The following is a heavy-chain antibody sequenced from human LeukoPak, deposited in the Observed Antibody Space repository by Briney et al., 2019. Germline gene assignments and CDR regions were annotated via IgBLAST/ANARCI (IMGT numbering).Heavy chain of an antibody. CDR2: ISRSGGST. Sequence: GGSLRLSCVASGFTFSSYAMTWVRQAPGKGLEWVSIISRSGGSTYHADSVKGRFTISRDNSKDTLYLQMNSLRAEDTAVYYCAKSGGSSGYFLMDAFDIWGQGTMVTVSS. V-gene: IGHV3-23*01. J-gene: IGHJ3*02. CDR1: GFTFSSYA. CDR3: AKSGGSSGYFLMDAFDI. D-gene: IGHD3-22*01.